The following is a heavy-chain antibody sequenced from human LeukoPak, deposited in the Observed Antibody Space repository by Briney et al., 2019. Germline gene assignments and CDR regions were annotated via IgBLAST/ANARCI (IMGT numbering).Heavy chain of an antibody. J-gene: IGHJ5*02. CDR3: ARGVVGKNWFGP. CDR2: IIPILGIA. CDR1: GGTFSSYA. Sequence: SVKVSCKASGGTFSSYAISWVRQAPGQGLEWMGRIIPILGIANYAQKFQGRVTITADKSTSTAYMELSSLRSEDTAVYYCARGVVGKNWFGPWGQGTLVTVSS. D-gene: IGHD2-15*01. V-gene: IGHV1-69*04.